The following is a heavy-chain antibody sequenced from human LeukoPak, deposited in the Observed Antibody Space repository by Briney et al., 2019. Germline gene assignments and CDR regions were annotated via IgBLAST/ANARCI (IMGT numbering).Heavy chain of an antibody. Sequence: GGSLRLSCAASGFTFSSYSMNWVRQAPGKGLEWVSSISSSSSYIYYADSVKGRFTISRDNAKNSLYLQMNSLRAEDTAVYYCARDLGDYDYVWGSSGPWGQGTLVTVSS. CDR2: ISSSSSYI. V-gene: IGHV3-21*01. CDR1: GFTFSSYS. D-gene: IGHD3-16*01. J-gene: IGHJ5*02. CDR3: ARDLGDYDYVWGSSGP.